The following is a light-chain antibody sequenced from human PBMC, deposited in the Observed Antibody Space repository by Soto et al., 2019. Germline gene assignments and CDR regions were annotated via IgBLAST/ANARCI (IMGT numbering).Light chain of an antibody. CDR1: QNINSY. Sequence: DIQMTQSPSTLSASGGDRVTITCRARQNINSYLNWYQQKPGKAPKLLIYAASSLQSGVPSRFSGSGSGTDFTLTVSSLQPEDFATYYCHQSYDIPTFGQGTRLENK. CDR2: AAS. J-gene: IGKJ5*01. V-gene: IGKV1-39*01. CDR3: HQSYDIPT.